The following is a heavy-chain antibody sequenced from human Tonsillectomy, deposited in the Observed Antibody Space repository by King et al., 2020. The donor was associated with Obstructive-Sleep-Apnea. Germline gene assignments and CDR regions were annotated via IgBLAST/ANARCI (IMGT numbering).Heavy chain of an antibody. Sequence: QLVQSGAEVKKPGESLRISCKGSGYNFTSYWINWVRQMPGKGLEWMGRIDPSDSYTNYSPSFQGHVTISADKSLSTAYLQWSSLKASDTAMYYCARQGDYYDSPHFDYWGQGTLVTVSS. CDR1: GYNFTSYW. J-gene: IGHJ4*02. CDR3: ARQGDYYDSPHFDY. D-gene: IGHD3-22*01. CDR2: IDPSDSYT. V-gene: IGHV5-10-1*01.